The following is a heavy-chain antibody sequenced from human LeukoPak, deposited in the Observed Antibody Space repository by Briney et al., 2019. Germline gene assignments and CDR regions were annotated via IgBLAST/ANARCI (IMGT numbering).Heavy chain of an antibody. CDR2: INPNSGGR. CDR3: ARELNSSVPACAY. Sequence: ASVKVSFKASGYTFTVYYMDWVRQAPGQGLEWMGWINPNSGGRNYAQKFRGRVTMTRDTAISTAYMELSRLRSDDTAVYYSARELNSSVPACAYWGQGTLVTVSS. J-gene: IGHJ4*02. V-gene: IGHV1-2*02. D-gene: IGHD4-23*01. CDR1: GYTFTVYY.